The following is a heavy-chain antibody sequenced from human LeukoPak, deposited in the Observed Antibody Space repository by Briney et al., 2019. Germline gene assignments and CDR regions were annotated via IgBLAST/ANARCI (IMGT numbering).Heavy chain of an antibody. CDR2: IIPIFGTA. D-gene: IGHD2-15*01. CDR3: ARDEISERWRPPSMDV. Sequence: SVKVSCKASGGTFSSYAISWVRQAPGQGLEWMGGIIPIFGTANYAQKFQGRVTITTDESTSTAYMELSSLRSEDTAVYYCARDEISERWRPPSMDVWGKGTTVTVSS. V-gene: IGHV1-69*05. J-gene: IGHJ6*03. CDR1: GGTFSSYA.